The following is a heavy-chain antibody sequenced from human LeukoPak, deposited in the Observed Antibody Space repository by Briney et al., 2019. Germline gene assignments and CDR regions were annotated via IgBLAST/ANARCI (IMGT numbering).Heavy chain of an antibody. V-gene: IGHV3-23*01. CDR2: ISSSNNRT. CDR1: GFTFSSYA. CDR3: ARGLYYYESSGVSFAGFDI. J-gene: IGHJ3*02. D-gene: IGHD3-22*01. Sequence: GGSLRLSCAASGFTFSSYAMNWVRQAPGKGLEWVSGISSSNNRTYYADSVKGRLTISRDNSKNTLYLQMNSLRAEDTAVYYCARGLYYYESSGVSFAGFDIWGQGTMVTVSP.